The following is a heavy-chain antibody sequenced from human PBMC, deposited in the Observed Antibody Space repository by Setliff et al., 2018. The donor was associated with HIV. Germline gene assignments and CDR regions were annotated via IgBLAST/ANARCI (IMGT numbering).Heavy chain of an antibody. CDR3: ARVPFTTGFDY. J-gene: IGHJ4*02. Sequence: PSETLSLTCAVYGGSFSGFYWNWIRQHPEKGLEWIGYIYYSGSTHYNPSLRSRVTISVDTSENHFSLKLSSVTAADTAVFYCARVPFTTGFDYWGQGILVTVSS. CDR2: IYYSGST. CDR1: GGSFSGFY. V-gene: IGHV4-34*01. D-gene: IGHD3-3*01.